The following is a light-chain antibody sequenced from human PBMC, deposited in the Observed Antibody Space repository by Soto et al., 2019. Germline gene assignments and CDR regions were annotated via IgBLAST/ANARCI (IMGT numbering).Light chain of an antibody. V-gene: IGKV3-11*01. J-gene: IGKJ4*01. Sequence: IVLTQSPATLSVSPGARATLSCRPSQSVSSNLAWYQQKPGQAPRLLIYDASNRATGIPARFSGSGSGTDFTLTISSLEPEDFAVYYCQQRSNWPPLTFGGGTKVDI. CDR3: QQRSNWPPLT. CDR2: DAS. CDR1: QSVSSN.